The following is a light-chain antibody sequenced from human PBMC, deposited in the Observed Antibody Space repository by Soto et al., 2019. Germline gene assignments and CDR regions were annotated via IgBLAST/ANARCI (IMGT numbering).Light chain of an antibody. J-gene: IGLJ2*01. CDR3: SSHTSSTLVV. V-gene: IGLV2-14*01. CDR2: DVS. CDR1: SSDIGAYNY. Sequence: LTQPASVSGSPGQSITISCAGTSSDIGAYNYVSWYQQYPGKAPKLMIHDVSNRPSGVSNRFSGSKSGNTASLTISGLQAEDEADYYCSSHTSSTLVVFGGGTKVTVL.